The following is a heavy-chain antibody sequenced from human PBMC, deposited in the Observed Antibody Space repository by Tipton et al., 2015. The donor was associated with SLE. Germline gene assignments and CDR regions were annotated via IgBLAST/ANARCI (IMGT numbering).Heavy chain of an antibody. V-gene: IGHV3-48*03. CDR2: IFSSGSTI. J-gene: IGHJ3*02. CDR3: ARLYTSGWDDGFDI. CDR1: GFSFSDYE. D-gene: IGHD6-19*01. Sequence: SLRLSCAGSGFSFSDYEMHWVRQAPGKGLEWVSYIFSSGSTIYYTGSVEGRFTIPRDNDKNSIYMQMQSLRAEDTAVYYCARLYTSGWDDGFDIWGQGTVVTVSS.